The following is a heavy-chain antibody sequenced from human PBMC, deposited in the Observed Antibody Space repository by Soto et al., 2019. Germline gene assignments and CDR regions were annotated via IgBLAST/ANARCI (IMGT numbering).Heavy chain of an antibody. CDR2: IKSQNDGGTT. Sequence: GGSLRLSCAASGFTFSSAWFNWVRQAPGKGLEWVGRIKSQNDGGTTDYAAPVRDRFTISKDDSINTLYLQMNSLQTEDTGVYFCTADLPAFIPQVDSWGQGTQVTVSS. V-gene: IGHV3-15*07. CDR3: TADLPAFIPQVDS. J-gene: IGHJ4*02. D-gene: IGHD3-3*02. CDR1: GFTFSSAW.